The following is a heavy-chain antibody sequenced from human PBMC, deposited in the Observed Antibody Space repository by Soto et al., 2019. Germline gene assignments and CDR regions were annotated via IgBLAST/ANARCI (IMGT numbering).Heavy chain of an antibody. D-gene: IGHD4-4*01. CDR2: MNPNSGNT. CDR3: ARGPVNRYYYYYMDV. J-gene: IGHJ6*03. Sequence: AAVKVSCKASGYTFTSYDINWVRQATGQGLEWMGWMNPNSGNTGYAQKLKGRVTMTRNTSISTAYMEMSSLRSEDTALFYCARGPVNRYYYYYMDVWGKGTTVTVSS. V-gene: IGHV1-8*01. CDR1: GYTFTSYD.